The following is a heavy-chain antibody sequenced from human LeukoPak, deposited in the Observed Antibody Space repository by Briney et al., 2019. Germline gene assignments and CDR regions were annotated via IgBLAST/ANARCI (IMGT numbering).Heavy chain of an antibody. CDR3: ARESSAELLRNWYFDL. V-gene: IGHV1-2*02. Sequence: VSVKVSCKASVYTFTGYYMHWVRQAPGQGLQWMGWINPNSGGTNYAQKFQGRVTMTRDTSISTAYMELSRLRSDDTAVYYCARESSAELLRNWYFDLWGRGTLVTVSS. CDR1: VYTFTGYY. J-gene: IGHJ2*01. CDR2: INPNSGGT. D-gene: IGHD2-15*01.